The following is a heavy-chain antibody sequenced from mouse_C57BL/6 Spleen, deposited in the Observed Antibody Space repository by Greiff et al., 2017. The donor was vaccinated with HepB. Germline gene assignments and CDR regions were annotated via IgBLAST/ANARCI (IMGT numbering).Heavy chain of an antibody. CDR2: IRNKANNHAT. V-gene: IGHV6-6*01. J-gene: IGHJ1*03. CDR3: TRLYYYGSSRFDV. D-gene: IGHD1-1*01. Sequence: EVKLVESGGGLVQPGGSMKLSCAASGFTFSDAWMDWVRQSPEKGLEWVAEIRNKANNHATYYAESVKGRFTISRDDSKSRFYLQMNSLRAEDTGIYFCTRLYYYGSSRFDVWGTGTTVTVSS. CDR1: GFTFSDAW.